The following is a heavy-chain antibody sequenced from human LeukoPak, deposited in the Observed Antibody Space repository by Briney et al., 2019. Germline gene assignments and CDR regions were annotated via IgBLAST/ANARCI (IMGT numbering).Heavy chain of an antibody. CDR3: AKAPANYVDTAMGTFDY. Sequence: GGSLRLPCAASGFTFSNYAMNWVRQPPGKGLEWVSAISSSGVSTYYADSVKGRFTISRNNSKNTLYLQMNSLRAEDTAVYYCAKAPANYVDTAMGTFDYWGQGTLVTVSS. CDR1: GFTFSNYA. V-gene: IGHV3-23*01. J-gene: IGHJ4*02. D-gene: IGHD5-18*01. CDR2: ISSSGVST.